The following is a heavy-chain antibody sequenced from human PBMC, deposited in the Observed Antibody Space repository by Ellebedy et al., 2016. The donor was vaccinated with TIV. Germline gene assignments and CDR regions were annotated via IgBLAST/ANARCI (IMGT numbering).Heavy chain of an antibody. CDR2: ISGYNGNT. CDR1: GYTFTNNG. CDR3: ARDTNGWKDY. J-gene: IGHJ4*02. D-gene: IGHD6-19*01. V-gene: IGHV1-18*04. Sequence: AASVKVSCKASGYTFTNNGLSWVRQAPGQGLEWMGWISGYNGNTYYAQKLQGRVTMTTDTSASTAYMELMSLRSDDTAVYYCARDTNGWKDYWGQGTLVTVSS.